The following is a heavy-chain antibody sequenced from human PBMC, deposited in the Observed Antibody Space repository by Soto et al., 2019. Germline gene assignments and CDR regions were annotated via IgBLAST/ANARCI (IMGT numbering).Heavy chain of an antibody. V-gene: IGHV3-30*18. Sequence: QVPLVESGGGVVQPGRSLRLSCAASGFTFSSFGMHWVRQVPGKGLEWVALISYDGSKKYYADSVKGRFTISRDKSKKTLYLQMHSLRVEDTAVYYCAKDRGWSSADLDYWGQGNLVTGSS. D-gene: IGHD6-19*01. CDR2: ISYDGSKK. CDR1: GFTFSSFG. J-gene: IGHJ4*02. CDR3: AKDRGWSSADLDY.